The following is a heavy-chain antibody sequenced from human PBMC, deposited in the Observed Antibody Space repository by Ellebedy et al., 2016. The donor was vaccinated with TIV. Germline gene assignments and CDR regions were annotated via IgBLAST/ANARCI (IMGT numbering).Heavy chain of an antibody. J-gene: IGHJ6*02. V-gene: IGHV3-74*01. CDR1: GFTFSSYW. D-gene: IGHD6-13*01. CDR2: INRDGSST. CDR3: ASQVGPGYSSSWLNYYYYYGMDV. Sequence: GGSLSLSCAASGFTFSSYWMHWVRQAPGKGLVWVSRINRDGSSTTYADSVKGRFTISRDNAKTTLFLQMNSLRAEDTAVYYCASQVGPGYSSSWLNYYYYYGMDVWGQGTTVTVSS.